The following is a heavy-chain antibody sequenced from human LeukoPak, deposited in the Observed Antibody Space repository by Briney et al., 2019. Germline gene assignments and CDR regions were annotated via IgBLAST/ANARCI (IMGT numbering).Heavy chain of an antibody. V-gene: IGHV4-34*01. CDR2: INHGGST. J-gene: IGHJ4*02. Sequence: SETLSLTCAISGGSFSGYYWSWIRQPPGKGLEWIGEINHGGSTNYNPSLKSRVTISVDTSRNIFSLELSSVTAADTAVYYCARVGYCGGDCYPFDYWGQGTLTTVSS. D-gene: IGHD2-21*02. CDR1: GGSFSGYY. CDR3: ARVGYCGGDCYPFDY.